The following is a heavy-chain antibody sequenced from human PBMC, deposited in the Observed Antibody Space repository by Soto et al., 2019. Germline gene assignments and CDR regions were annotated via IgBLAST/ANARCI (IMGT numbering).Heavy chain of an antibody. CDR1: GGTFSSYA. J-gene: IGHJ4*02. V-gene: IGHV1-69*12. CDR3: AREAYYGGNSGIDY. Sequence: QVQLVQSGAEVKKPGSSVKVSCKASGGTFSSYAISWVLQAPGQGLEWMGGIIPIFGTANYAQKFQGRVTITADESTSTAYMELSSLRSEDTAVYYCAREAYYGGNSGIDYWGQGTLVTVSS. D-gene: IGHD4-17*01. CDR2: IIPIFGTA.